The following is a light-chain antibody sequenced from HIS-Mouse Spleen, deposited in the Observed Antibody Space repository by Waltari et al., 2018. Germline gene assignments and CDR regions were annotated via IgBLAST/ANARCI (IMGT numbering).Light chain of an antibody. V-gene: IGLV2-14*03. J-gene: IGLJ2*01. CDR3: SSYTSSSFNVV. CDR1: SSDVGGYNY. CDR2: DVS. Sequence: QSALTQPASVSGSPGQSITISCTGTSSDVGGYNYVSWYQQHPGQAPKLLISDVSNRPAGVSSRFSGAKSGNTASLTISGLQAEDEADYYCSSYTSSSFNVVFGGGTKLTVL.